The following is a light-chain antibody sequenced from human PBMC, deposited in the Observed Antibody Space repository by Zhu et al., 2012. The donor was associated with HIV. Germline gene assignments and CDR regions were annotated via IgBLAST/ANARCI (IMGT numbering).Light chain of an antibody. Sequence: EVVLTQSPDTLSLSPGDRATLTCRASQSVSSNYLIWYQQKPGQAPRPLIYGASDRASGVPDRFSGSGSGTDFTLSISRLEPEDFAVYYCHQYDNSWTFGQGTKAEIK. J-gene: IGKJ1*01. CDR2: GAS. V-gene: IGKV3-20*01. CDR1: QSVSSNY. CDR3: HQYDNSWT.